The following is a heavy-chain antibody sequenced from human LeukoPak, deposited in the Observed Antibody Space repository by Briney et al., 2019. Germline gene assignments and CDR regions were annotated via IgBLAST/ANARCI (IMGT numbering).Heavy chain of an antibody. V-gene: IGHV3-23*01. CDR2: ISGSGGST. CDR1: GFTFSSYA. D-gene: IGHD2-15*01. J-gene: IGHJ6*02. Sequence: GGSLRLSCAASGFTFSSYAMSWVRQAPGKGLEWVSAISGSGGSTYYADSVKGRFTISRDNSKNTLYLQMNSLRAEDTAVYYCAKTILCSGGSCYIHRYYYYGMDVWGQGTTVTVSS. CDR3: AKTILCSGGSCYIHRYYYYGMDV.